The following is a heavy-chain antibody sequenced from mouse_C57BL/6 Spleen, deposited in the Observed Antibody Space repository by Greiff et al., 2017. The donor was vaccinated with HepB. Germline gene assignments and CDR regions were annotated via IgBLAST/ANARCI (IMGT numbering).Heavy chain of an antibody. V-gene: IGHV14-3*01. CDR1: GFNIKNTY. CDR2: IDPANGNT. D-gene: IGHD2-5*01. J-gene: IGHJ3*01. Sequence: EVQLQQSVAELVRPGASVKLSCTASGFNIKNTYMHWVKQRPEQGLEWIGRIDPANGNTKYAPKFQGKATLTADTSSNTAYLQLSSLTSEDTAICNCDTPYYSNYGFAYWGQGTLVTVSA. CDR3: DTPYYSNYGFAY.